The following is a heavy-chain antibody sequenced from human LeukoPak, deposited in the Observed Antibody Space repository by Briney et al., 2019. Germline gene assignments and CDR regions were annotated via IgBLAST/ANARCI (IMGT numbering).Heavy chain of an antibody. CDR1: GYTFTGYY. J-gene: IGHJ4*02. CDR3: ARDHSSGSYSNFDY. CDR2: INPNSGGT. Sequence: ASVKVSCKASGYTFTGYYMHWVRQVPGQGPEWMGWINPNSGGTNYPQKFQGRVTMTRDTSISTAYMELSRLRSDDTAMYYCARDHSSGSYSNFDYWGQGTLVTVSS. V-gene: IGHV1-2*02. D-gene: IGHD1-26*01.